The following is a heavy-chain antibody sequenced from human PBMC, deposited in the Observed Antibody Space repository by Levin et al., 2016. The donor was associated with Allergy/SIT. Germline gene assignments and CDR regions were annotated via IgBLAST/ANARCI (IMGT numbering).Heavy chain of an antibody. Sequence: WVRQAPGQGLEWMGRIIPMLGLANSAQKFQGRVTITADKSTSTAYMELSSLRYEDTAVYYCARDACSGGGGGCYSDYWGQGTLVTVSS. V-gene: IGHV1-69*04. D-gene: IGHD2-15*01. J-gene: IGHJ4*02. CDR3: ARDACSGGGGGCYSDY. CDR2: IIPMLGLA.